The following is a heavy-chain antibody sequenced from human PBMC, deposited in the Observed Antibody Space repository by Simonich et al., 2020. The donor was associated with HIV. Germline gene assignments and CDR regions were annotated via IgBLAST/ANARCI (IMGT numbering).Heavy chain of an antibody. V-gene: IGHV4-34*01. J-gene: IGHJ1*01. CDR1: GGSFSGYY. Sequence: QVQLQQWGAGLLKPSETLSLTCAVYGGSFSGYYWSWIRQPPGKGLEWIGEINHRGSTNYNPSLKSRVTISVDTSKNQFSLKLSSVTAAGTAVYYCARLTAGGLGEYFQHWGQGTLVTVSS. CDR2: INHRGST. D-gene: IGHD6-13*01. CDR3: ARLTAGGLGEYFQH.